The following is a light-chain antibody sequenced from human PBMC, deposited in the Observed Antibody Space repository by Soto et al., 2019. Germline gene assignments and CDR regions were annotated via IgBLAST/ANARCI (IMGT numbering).Light chain of an antibody. CDR2: GAS. J-gene: IGKJ1*01. Sequence: EIVMTQSPVTLSVSPGERATLSCKASQSVGTYLAWYQQKPGQAPRLLIYGASTRATGVPARFSGGGSGTEFTLTISSVQSEDFAIYHCQQYDNLPPWTFGQGTKVEIK. V-gene: IGKV3-15*01. CDR3: QQYDNLPPWT. CDR1: QSVGTY.